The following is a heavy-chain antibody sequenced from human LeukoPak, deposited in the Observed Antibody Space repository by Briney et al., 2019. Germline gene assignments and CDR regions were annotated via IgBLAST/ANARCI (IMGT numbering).Heavy chain of an antibody. D-gene: IGHD3-3*01. Sequence: ASVKVSCKASGYIFTTYYIHWVRQAPGQGLEWMGIINLSGGSTSYAQKFQGRVTMIRDTSTSTVYMELSSLRSEDTAVYYCARAYDFWSGDQDYWGQGTLVTVSS. CDR3: ARAYDFWSGDQDY. V-gene: IGHV1-46*01. CDR2: INLSGGST. J-gene: IGHJ4*02. CDR1: GYIFTTYY.